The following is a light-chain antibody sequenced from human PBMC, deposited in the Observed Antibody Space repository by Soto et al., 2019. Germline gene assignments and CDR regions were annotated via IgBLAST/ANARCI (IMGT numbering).Light chain of an antibody. CDR1: QSITSSY. CDR3: QLYDSSSYT. Sequence: EIVLTQSPGTLSLSPGERATLSCRASQSITSSYLAWYQHKPGQAPRLLIYGASRRATDIPDRFSGSGSGTDFTLTISRLEPEDFAVYYCQLYDSSSYTFGQGTKVDIK. J-gene: IGKJ2*01. CDR2: GAS. V-gene: IGKV3-20*01.